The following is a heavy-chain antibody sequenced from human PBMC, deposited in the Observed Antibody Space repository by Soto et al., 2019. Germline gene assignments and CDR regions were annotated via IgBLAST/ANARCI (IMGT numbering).Heavy chain of an antibody. Sequence: SETLSLTCTVSGGSISSSSYYWGWIRQPPGKGLEWIGSIYYSGSTYYNPSLKSRVTISVDTSKNQFSLKLSSVTAADTAVYYCARQIYLDAFDIWGQGTRVTVSS. J-gene: IGHJ3*02. CDR1: GGSISSSSYY. CDR3: ARQIYLDAFDI. CDR2: IYYSGST. V-gene: IGHV4-39*01.